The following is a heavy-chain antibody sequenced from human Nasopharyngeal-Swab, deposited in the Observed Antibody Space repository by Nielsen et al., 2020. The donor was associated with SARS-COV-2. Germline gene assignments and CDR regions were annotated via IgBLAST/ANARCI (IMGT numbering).Heavy chain of an antibody. CDR3: ATGPPYCSGGSCYWFDP. V-gene: IGHV1-24*01. J-gene: IGHJ5*02. Sequence: ASVKVSCKVSGYTLTELSMHWVRQAPGKGLEWMGGFDPEDGDTNYAQKFQGRVTMTEDTSTDTAYMELSSLRSEDTAVYYCATGPPYCSGGSCYWFDPWGQGTLVTVSS. CDR1: GYTLTELS. D-gene: IGHD2-15*01. CDR2: FDPEDGDT.